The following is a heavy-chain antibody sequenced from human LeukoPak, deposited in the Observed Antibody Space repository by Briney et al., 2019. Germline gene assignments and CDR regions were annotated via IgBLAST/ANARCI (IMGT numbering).Heavy chain of an antibody. Sequence: GGSLRPSCAASGFTFSSYSMNWVRQAPGKGLEWVSSISSSSSYIYYADSVKGRFTISRDNAKNSLYLQMNSLRAEDTAVYHCARENEDTAMVTGTIDYWGQGTLVTVSS. CDR3: ARENEDTAMVTGTIDY. CDR1: GFTFSSYS. D-gene: IGHD5-18*01. CDR2: ISSSSSYI. J-gene: IGHJ4*02. V-gene: IGHV3-21*01.